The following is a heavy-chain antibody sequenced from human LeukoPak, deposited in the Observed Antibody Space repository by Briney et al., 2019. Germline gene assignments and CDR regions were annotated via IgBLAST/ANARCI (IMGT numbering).Heavy chain of an antibody. CDR2: ISAYNGNT. D-gene: IGHD6-19*01. J-gene: IGHJ4*02. V-gene: IGHV1-18*04. CDR3: ARGGASGWRTPNDDY. CDR1: GYTFTGYW. Sequence: GASVKVSCKAFGYTFTGYWMHWVRQAPGQGLEWMGWISAYNGNTNYAQKLQGRVTMTTGTSTSTAYMELRSLRSDDTAVYYCARGGASGWRTPNDDYWGQGTLVTVSS.